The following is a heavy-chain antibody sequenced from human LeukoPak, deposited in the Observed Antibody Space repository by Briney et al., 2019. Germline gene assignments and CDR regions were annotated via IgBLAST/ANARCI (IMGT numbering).Heavy chain of an antibody. Sequence: PGGSLRLSCAASGFTFDEYAMHWVRQTPGKGQEWVSLISADGGGTDYADSVKGRFTISRDNSKNSLYLQMNSLRTEDTALYYCAKDPYDVLTGGGQNPINWFDPWGQGTLVTVSS. CDR3: AKDPYDVLTGGGQNPINWFDP. J-gene: IGHJ5*02. CDR1: GFTFDEYA. V-gene: IGHV3-43*02. D-gene: IGHD3-9*01. CDR2: ISADGGGT.